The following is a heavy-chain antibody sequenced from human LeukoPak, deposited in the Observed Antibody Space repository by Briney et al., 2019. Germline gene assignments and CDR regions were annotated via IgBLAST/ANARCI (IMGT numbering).Heavy chain of an antibody. V-gene: IGHV3-23*01. J-gene: IGHJ4*02. CDR3: ATLALYSYGYFDY. D-gene: IGHD5-18*01. CDR1: GFAFSSYS. CDR2: ISGSGGST. Sequence: SGGPLRLSCAASGFAFSSYSMNWVRQAPGKGLEWVSAISGSGGSTYYADSVKGRFTISRDNSKYTLYLQMNSLRAEDTAVYYCATLALYSYGYFDYWGQGTLVTVSS.